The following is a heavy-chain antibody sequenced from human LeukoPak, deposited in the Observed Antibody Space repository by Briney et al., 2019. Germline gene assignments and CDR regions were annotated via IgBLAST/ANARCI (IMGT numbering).Heavy chain of an antibody. CDR2: INPSGGST. CDR3: ARDRAQYYFDY. D-gene: IGHD3-10*01. J-gene: IGHJ4*02. V-gene: IGHV1-46*01. CDR1: GYTFTSYY. Sequence: ASVKVSCKASGYTFTSYYMHWVRQAPGEGLEWMGIINPSGGSTSYAQKFQGRVTMTRDTSTSTVYMELSSLRSEDTALYYYARDRAQYYFDYWGQGTLVTVSS.